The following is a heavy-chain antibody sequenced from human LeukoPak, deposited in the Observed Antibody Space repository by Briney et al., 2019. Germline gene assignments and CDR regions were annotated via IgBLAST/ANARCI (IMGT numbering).Heavy chain of an antibody. V-gene: IGHV3-21*01. CDR2: ISRSSSYI. D-gene: IGHD3-10*01. J-gene: IGHJ4*02. CDR3: AREVMVRGEYGFDY. Sequence: GESLRLSCAASGFTFSTYSMNWARQAPGKGLEWVSSISRSSSYIYYADSVKGRFTISRDNAKNSLYLQMNSLRAEDTAVYYCAREVMVRGEYGFDYWGQGTLVT. CDR1: GFTFSTYS.